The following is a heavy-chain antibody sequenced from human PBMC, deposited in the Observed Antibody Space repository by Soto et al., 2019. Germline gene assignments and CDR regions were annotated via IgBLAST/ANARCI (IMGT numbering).Heavy chain of an antibody. Sequence: DVQLVESGGGLVQPGGSLRLSCAASGFTFSSYWMHWVRQAPGKGLVWVSRINSDGSSTSYADSVKGRFTISRDNAKNTLYLQMNSLGAEDTAVYYCAVAVAGPTAIGYWGQGTLVTVSS. D-gene: IGHD6-19*01. CDR1: GFTFSSYW. CDR3: AVAVAGPTAIGY. J-gene: IGHJ4*02. V-gene: IGHV3-74*01. CDR2: INSDGSST.